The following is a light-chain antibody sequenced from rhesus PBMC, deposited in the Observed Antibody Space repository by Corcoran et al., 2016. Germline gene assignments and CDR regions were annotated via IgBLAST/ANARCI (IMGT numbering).Light chain of an antibody. Sequence: QSAPTQPPSVSGSPGQSVTISCTGTRSDVGSFQYVSWYQEHPGKAPKLMIYEATKRPSGVSDRFSGSKSGNTASLTISGLQAEDEADYHCCSYTTSDTFVFGSGTKLTVL. CDR2: EAT. CDR3: CSYTTSDTFV. CDR1: RSDVGSFQY. J-gene: IGLJ6*01. V-gene: IGLV2S7*01.